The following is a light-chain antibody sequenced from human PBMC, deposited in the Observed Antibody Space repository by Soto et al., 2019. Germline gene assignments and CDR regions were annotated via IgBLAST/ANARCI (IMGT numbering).Light chain of an antibody. CDR2: DAS. V-gene: IGKV3-11*01. CDR3: QQRSNWPRFT. Sequence: EIVLTQSPATLSLSPGERATLSCRASQRVSSYLAWYQQKPGQAPRLLSYDASNRATGIPARFSGSGSGTDFTLTISSLEPEDFAVYYCQQRSNWPRFTFGPGTKVDIK. CDR1: QRVSSY. J-gene: IGKJ3*01.